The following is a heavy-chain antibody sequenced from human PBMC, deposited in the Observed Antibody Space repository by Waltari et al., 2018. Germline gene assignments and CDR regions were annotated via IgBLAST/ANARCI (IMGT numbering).Heavy chain of an antibody. CDR2: ISWKSGRI. CDR3: AKDQAGYYYYGMDV. Sequence: EVQLVESGGGLVQPGRSLRLSCAASGFTFDDYAMHWVRQAPGKGLEWVSGISWKSGRIGYADSVKGRFTIYRDNAKNSLYLQMNSLRAEDTALYYCAKDQAGYYYYGMDVWGQGTTVTVSS. J-gene: IGHJ6*02. V-gene: IGHV3-9*01. D-gene: IGHD3-10*01. CDR1: GFTFDDYA.